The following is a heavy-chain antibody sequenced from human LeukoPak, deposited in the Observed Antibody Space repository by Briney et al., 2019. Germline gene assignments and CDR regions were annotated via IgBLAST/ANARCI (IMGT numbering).Heavy chain of an antibody. CDR3: ERDLSKQQVANWFDP. CDR2: INPSCGDT. J-gene: IGHJ5*02. D-gene: IGHD6-13*01. CDR1: GYTFTGYY. Sequence: ASVKVSCKASGYTFTGYYIHWERQAPGQGLEWMGGINPSCGDTKYAQNFQGRVTMTRDTSISTAYLELSRLRSDDTAVYYCERDLSKQQVANWFDPWGQGPLVTVSS. V-gene: IGHV1-2*02.